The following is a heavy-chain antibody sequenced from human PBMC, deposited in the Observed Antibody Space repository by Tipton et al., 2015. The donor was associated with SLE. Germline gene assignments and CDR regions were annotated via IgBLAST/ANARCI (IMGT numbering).Heavy chain of an antibody. CDR2: IIPIFGTT. CDR1: GGTFSSYA. Sequence: QVQLVQSGAEVKKPGSSVKVSCKASGGTFSSYAISWVRQSPGQGLEWMGGIIPIFGTTNYPQKFQGKVTLTADESTSTAYLELSSLRAEDTAVYYSANGAMGAVAETADAVCIWGQGTMVTVSS. D-gene: IGHD6-19*01. CDR3: ANGAMGAVAETADAVCI. V-gene: IGHV1-69*01. J-gene: IGHJ3*02.